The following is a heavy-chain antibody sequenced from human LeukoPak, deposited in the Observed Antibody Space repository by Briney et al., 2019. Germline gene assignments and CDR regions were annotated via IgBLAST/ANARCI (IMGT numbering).Heavy chain of an antibody. V-gene: IGHV3-23*01. CDR1: GFTFSSYA. J-gene: IGHJ3*02. CDR3: AKVVAAADNAFDI. D-gene: IGHD6-13*01. CDR2: ISGSGGST. Sequence: PGGSLRLSCAASGFTFSSYAMSWVRQAPGKGLEWVSAISGSGGSTYYADSVKGRFTISRDNSKNPLYLQMNSLRAEDTAVYYCAKVVAAADNAFDIWGQGTMVTVSS.